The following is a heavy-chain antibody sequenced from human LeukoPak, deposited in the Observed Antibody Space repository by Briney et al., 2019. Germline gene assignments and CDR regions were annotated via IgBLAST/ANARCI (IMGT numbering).Heavy chain of an antibody. Sequence: PGGSPTLTCSASAFTFSSYARHWVRQPPGKGLEYVSAICSNGGSKSYPDSGKGRFTISRDNSKNTLYLQMSSLRAEDAAVYYCVKDVEITLVRGTDLDYWGQGTLVTVSS. CDR2: ICSNGGSK. CDR3: VKDVEITLVRGTDLDY. V-gene: IGHV3-64D*06. CDR1: AFTFSSYA. D-gene: IGHD3-10*01. J-gene: IGHJ4*02.